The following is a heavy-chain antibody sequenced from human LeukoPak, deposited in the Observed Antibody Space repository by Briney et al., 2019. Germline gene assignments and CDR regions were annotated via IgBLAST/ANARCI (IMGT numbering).Heavy chain of an antibody. CDR1: GGSISSGGYY. Sequence: SETLSLTCTVSGGSISSGGYYWSWIRQPPGKGLEWIGYIYHSGSTYYNPSLKSRVTISVDRSKNQFSLKLSSVTAANTAVYYCARVGNRRSGLDAFDIWGQGTMVTVSS. CDR2: IYHSGST. J-gene: IGHJ3*02. V-gene: IGHV4-30-2*01. CDR3: ARVGNRRSGLDAFDI. D-gene: IGHD1-14*01.